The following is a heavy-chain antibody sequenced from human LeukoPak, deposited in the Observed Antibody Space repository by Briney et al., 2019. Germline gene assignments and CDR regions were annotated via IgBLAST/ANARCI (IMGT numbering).Heavy chain of an antibody. Sequence: GGSLRLSCAAPGFTFSSYAMSWVRQAPGKGLEWVSAISGSGGSTYYADSVKGRFTISRDNSKNTLYLQMNSLRAEDTAVYYCAKAGRSSGTNWFDPWGQGTLVTVSS. J-gene: IGHJ5*02. V-gene: IGHV3-23*01. D-gene: IGHD3-10*01. CDR2: ISGSGGST. CDR1: GFTFSSYA. CDR3: AKAGRSSGTNWFDP.